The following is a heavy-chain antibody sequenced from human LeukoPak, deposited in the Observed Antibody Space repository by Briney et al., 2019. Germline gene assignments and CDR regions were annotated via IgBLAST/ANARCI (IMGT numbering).Heavy chain of an antibody. CDR1: GFTFDDHG. Sequence: GGSLRLSCAASGFTFDDHGMSWVRQAPGKGLEWVSGIKWDGGRTGYADSVKGRFTISRDNAKNSLYLQMNSLRAEDTALYYCARVPIAAADLYMDVWGKGTTVTVSS. CDR3: ARVPIAAADLYMDV. D-gene: IGHD6-13*01. V-gene: IGHV3-20*04. CDR2: IKWDGGRT. J-gene: IGHJ6*03.